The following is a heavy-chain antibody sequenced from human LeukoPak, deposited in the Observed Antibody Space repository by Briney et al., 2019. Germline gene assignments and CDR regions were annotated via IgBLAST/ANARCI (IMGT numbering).Heavy chain of an antibody. CDR2: IYYSGST. J-gene: IGHJ4*02. D-gene: IGHD3-22*01. V-gene: IGHV4-59*01. Sequence: SETLSLTCTVSGGSISSYYWTWIRQPPGKELEWIGYIYYSGSTNYNPSLKSRVTISVYTSQNQFSLHLSSVTAADTAVYYCARVGYYYDASGIYYFDYWGQGTLVTVSS. CDR3: ARVGYYYDASGIYYFDY. CDR1: GGSISSYY.